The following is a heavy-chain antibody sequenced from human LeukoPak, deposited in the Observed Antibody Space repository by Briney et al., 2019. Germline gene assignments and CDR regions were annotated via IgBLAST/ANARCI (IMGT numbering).Heavy chain of an antibody. D-gene: IGHD1-14*01. V-gene: IGHV3-23*01. Sequence: GGSLRLSCAASGLSFSSFAMSWVRQGPARGLEWVSSIRGNGDTFYADSVKGRFTLSSVISRNTVYFQLNNLRVEDTAIYYCARASWVSTTDAVRWGQGTLVTVSS. CDR3: ARASWVSTTDAVR. CDR2: IRGNGDT. J-gene: IGHJ4*02. CDR1: GLSFSSFA.